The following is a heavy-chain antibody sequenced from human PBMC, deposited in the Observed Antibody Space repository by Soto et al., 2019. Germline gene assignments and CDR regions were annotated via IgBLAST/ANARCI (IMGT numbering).Heavy chain of an antibody. V-gene: IGHV3-30-3*01. D-gene: IGHD4-4*01. Sequence: QVQLVESGGGVVQPGRSLRLSCAASGFTFSSYAMHWVRQAPGKGLEWVAVISYDGSNKYYADSVKGRFTISRENSKNTLYMQMNSLSAEDTAVYYCARPLWRDDYNWGYFVLWGRGTLVTVSS. CDR2: ISYDGSNK. CDR1: GFTFSSYA. CDR3: ARPLWRDDYNWGYFVL. J-gene: IGHJ2*01.